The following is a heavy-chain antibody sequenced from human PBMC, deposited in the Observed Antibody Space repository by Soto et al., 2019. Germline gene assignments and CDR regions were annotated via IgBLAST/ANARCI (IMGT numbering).Heavy chain of an antibody. Sequence: QVQLQQWGAGLLKPSEPLSLTCAVYGGSFSGYYWSWIRQPPGKGLEWIGEINHSGSTNYNPSLKSRVTISVYTAKNQFSLKLSSVTAADTAVYYCASSAPAARPYFEYWGQGTLVTVSS. J-gene: IGHJ4*02. V-gene: IGHV4-34*01. CDR2: INHSGST. CDR1: GGSFSGYY. CDR3: ASSAPAARPYFEY. D-gene: IGHD6-6*01.